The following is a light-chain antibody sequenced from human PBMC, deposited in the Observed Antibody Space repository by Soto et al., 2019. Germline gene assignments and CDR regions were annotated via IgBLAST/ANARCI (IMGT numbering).Light chain of an antibody. J-gene: IGKJ1*01. CDR2: GAS. CDR3: QQYGSSPQT. CDR1: QSVSSSY. V-gene: IGKV3-20*01. Sequence: ETVLTQSPGTLSLSPGERATLSCRASQSVSSSYLAWYQQKPGQAPRLLIYGASSRATGIPDRFSGSGSGTDFTLTISTLEPEAFGVYYCQQYGSSPQTLGQGTTVDIK.